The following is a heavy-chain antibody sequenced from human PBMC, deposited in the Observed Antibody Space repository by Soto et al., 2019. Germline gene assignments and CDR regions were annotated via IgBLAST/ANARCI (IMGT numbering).Heavy chain of an antibody. V-gene: IGHV3-9*01. CDR1: GFIFEDFG. D-gene: IGHD1-26*01. J-gene: IGHJ6*02. CDR2: VTWNSGNI. CDR3: AKDRYGSLEGGMDV. Sequence: EVQLVESGGGLVQPGRSLRLSCAASGFIFEDFGMHWVRQAPGKGLEWVSGVTWNSGNIDYADSVKGRFTITRDNAKNSLYLQMNSLRGEDTALYYCAKDRYGSLEGGMDVWGQGTTVTVSS.